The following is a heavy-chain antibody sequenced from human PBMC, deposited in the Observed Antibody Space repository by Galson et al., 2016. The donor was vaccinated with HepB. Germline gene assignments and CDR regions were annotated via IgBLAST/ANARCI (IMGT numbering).Heavy chain of an antibody. CDR2: ISGGGNST. Sequence: SLRLSCAASGFTFSNYAMSWVRQAPGKGLEWVSGISGGGNSTYYADSVKGRFTISRDNSNNTLYLQMNSLRAEDTAIYYCAKVRLLIDYWGQGTLVTVSS. CDR3: AKVRLLIDY. CDR1: GFTFSNYA. V-gene: IGHV3-23*01. J-gene: IGHJ4*02.